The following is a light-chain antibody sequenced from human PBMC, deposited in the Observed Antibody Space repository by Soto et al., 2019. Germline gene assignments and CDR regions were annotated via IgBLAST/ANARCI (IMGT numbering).Light chain of an antibody. Sequence: QSALTQPASVSGSPGQSITISCTGTSSDIGGYNFVSWYQQHPGKAPKLIIYEVSNRPSGVSYRFSGSKSGNTASLTISGLQAEDEADYYCNSYTTNSAHVFGTGTKVTVL. CDR2: EVS. CDR1: SSDIGGYNF. CDR3: NSYTTNSAHV. V-gene: IGLV2-14*01. J-gene: IGLJ1*01.